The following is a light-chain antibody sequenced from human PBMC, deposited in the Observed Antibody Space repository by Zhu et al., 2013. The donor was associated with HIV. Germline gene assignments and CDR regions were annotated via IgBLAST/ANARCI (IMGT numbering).Light chain of an antibody. Sequence: EIVLTQSPGTMSLSPGERATLSCRASQTVSNNYLAWYQQKPGLAPRLLIYGASTRATGIPDRFSGSGSGTDFTLTISRVEPEDFAVYYCQQYGRSPLTFGGGTTVEIK. J-gene: IGKJ4*01. V-gene: IGKV3-20*01. CDR3: QQYGRSPLT. CDR2: GAS. CDR1: QTVSNNY.